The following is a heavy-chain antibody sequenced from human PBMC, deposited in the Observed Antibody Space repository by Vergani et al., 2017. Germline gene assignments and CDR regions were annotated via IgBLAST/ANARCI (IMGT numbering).Heavy chain of an antibody. D-gene: IGHD6-19*01. CDR3: ARVIAVAGMDDAFDI. J-gene: IGHJ3*02. Sequence: EVQLVESGGGLVKPGGSLRLSCAASGFTFSSYSMNWVRQAPGKELEWVSSISSSSSYIYYADSVKGRFTISRDNAKNSLYLQMNSLRAEDTAVYYCARVIAVAGMDDAFDIWGQGTMVTVSA. CDR1: GFTFSSYS. CDR2: ISSSSSYI. V-gene: IGHV3-21*01.